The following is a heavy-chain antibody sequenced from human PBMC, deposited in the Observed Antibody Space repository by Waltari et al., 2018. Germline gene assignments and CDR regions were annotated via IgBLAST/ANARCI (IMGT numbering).Heavy chain of an antibody. Sequence: EVQLVESGGGLVQPGGYLRLSCAASGFTFTRYWMSWVRQAPGKGLECVANINQGGSDKNYVDSVKGRFTISRDNAKNSLYLQMNSLRAEDTAVYYCARTGDDYWGQGTLVTVSS. CDR2: INQGGSDK. V-gene: IGHV3-7*03. CDR3: ARTGDDY. J-gene: IGHJ4*02. CDR1: GFTFTRYW. D-gene: IGHD1-1*01.